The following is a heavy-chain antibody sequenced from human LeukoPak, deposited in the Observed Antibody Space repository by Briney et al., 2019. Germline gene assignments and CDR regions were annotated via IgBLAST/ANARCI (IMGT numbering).Heavy chain of an antibody. CDR1: GCTFNSHW. CDR2: ISADGSST. J-gene: IGHJ4*02. Sequence: GALRLSCAASGCTFNSHWMHWVRQAPGRGLVWVSGISADGSSTRYADSVNGRFTISRDNDKNTLYLQMNSLRAEDTAVYYCGRDGQGSTPLDYWGQGTLVTVSS. D-gene: IGHD1-26*01. V-gene: IGHV3-74*01. CDR3: GRDGQGSTPLDY.